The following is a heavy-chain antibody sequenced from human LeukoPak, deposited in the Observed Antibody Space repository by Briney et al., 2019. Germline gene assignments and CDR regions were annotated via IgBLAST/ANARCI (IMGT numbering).Heavy chain of an antibody. D-gene: IGHD3-3*01. CDR1: GFTFSDYY. CDR3: AREREARFLEWLSLTSYYYYMDA. Sequence: GGSLRLSCAASGFTFSDYYMSWIRQAPGKGLEWVSYISSSGSTIYYADSVKGRFTISRDNAKNSLYLQMNSLRAEDTAVYYCAREREARFLEWLSLTSYYYYMDAWGKGTTVTVSS. V-gene: IGHV3-11*04. CDR2: ISSSGSTI. J-gene: IGHJ6*03.